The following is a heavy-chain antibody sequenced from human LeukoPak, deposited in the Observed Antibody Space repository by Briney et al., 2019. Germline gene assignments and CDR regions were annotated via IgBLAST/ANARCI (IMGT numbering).Heavy chain of an antibody. D-gene: IGHD2-21*02. J-gene: IGHJ4*01. Sequence: GGSLRLSCAASGFTFSSYSMNWVRQAPGKGLEWVSSISSSSSYIYYADSVKGRFTISRDNAKNSLYLQMNSLRAEDTAVYYCSRDLRYPYCCCGCFAQPGYWGQGTLVTVSS. CDR1: GFTFSSYS. CDR3: SRDLRYPYCCCGCFAQPGY. CDR2: ISSSSSYI. V-gene: IGHV3-21*01.